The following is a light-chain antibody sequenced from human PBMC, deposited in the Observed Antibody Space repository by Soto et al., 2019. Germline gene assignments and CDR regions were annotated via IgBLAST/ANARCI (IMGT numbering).Light chain of an antibody. CDR1: QSVSSSY. J-gene: IGKJ1*01. CDR3: QQYGSSPRT. Sequence: LTQSPSSLSGSVGDRVTITCRASQSVSSSYLAWYQQKPGQAPRLLIYGASSRATGIPDRFSGSGSGTDFTLTISRLEPEDFAVYYCQQYGSSPRTFGQGTKVDIK. CDR2: GAS. V-gene: IGKV3-20*01.